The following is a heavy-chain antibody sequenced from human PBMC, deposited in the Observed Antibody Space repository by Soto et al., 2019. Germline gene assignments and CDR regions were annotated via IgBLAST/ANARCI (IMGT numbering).Heavy chain of an antibody. Sequence: VGSLRLSCAASGFTFSSYGMHWVRQAPGKGLEWVAAISHDGERTYYAASVKGRLTISRDNSKNTLYLQMNSLRAEDTTVYYCAKEYFSGGDYYYAMDVWGQGTTVTVSS. CDR1: GFTFSSYG. V-gene: IGHV3-30*18. CDR3: AKEYFSGGDYYYAMDV. D-gene: IGHD2-8*02. CDR2: ISHDGERT. J-gene: IGHJ6*02.